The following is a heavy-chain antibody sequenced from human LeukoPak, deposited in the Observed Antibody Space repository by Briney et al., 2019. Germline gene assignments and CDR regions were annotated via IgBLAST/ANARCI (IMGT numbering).Heavy chain of an antibody. J-gene: IGHJ6*02. CDR1: GYTFTGSY. D-gene: IGHD6-19*01. CDR2: INPNSVGT. Sequence: ASVKVSCKASGYTFTGSYMQWVRQAPGQGLEWMGWINPNSVGTDYAQKFQGRVTMTEDTSTDTAYMELSSLRSEDTAVYYCALSGRAVAGTGYYYYYYGMDVWGQGTTVTVSS. CDR3: ALSGRAVAGTGYYYYYYGMDV. V-gene: IGHV1-2*02.